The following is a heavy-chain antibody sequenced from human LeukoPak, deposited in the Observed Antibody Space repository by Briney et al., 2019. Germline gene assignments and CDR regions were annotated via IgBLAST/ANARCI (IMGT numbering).Heavy chain of an antibody. CDR1: GGTFSSYA. J-gene: IGHJ6*03. CDR3: ARGGVEVGATTPYYYYYYMDV. Sequence: ASVKVSCKASGGTFSSYAINWVRQAPGQGLEWMGGIIPIFGTANYAQKFQGRVTITADESTSTAYMELSSLRSEDTAVYYCARGGVEVGATTPYYYYYYMDVWGKGTTVTISS. CDR2: IIPIFGTA. V-gene: IGHV1-69*13. D-gene: IGHD1-26*01.